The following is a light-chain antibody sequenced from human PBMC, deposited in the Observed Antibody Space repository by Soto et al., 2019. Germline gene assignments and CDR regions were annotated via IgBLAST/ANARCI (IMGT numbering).Light chain of an antibody. CDR2: SAS. J-gene: IGKJ4*01. CDR3: QQVHSFPLT. V-gene: IGKV1D-12*01. CDR1: QDIRSW. Sequence: DIPMTQSPSSVSASVGDRVTITCRASQDIRSWLAWYQQKPGKAPKLLIYSASTLESGVPSRFSGSGSGTDFTLTINNLQPEDFATYYCQQVHSFPLTFGGGTKVEIK.